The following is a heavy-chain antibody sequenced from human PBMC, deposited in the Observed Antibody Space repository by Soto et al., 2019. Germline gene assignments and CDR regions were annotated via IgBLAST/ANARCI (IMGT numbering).Heavy chain of an antibody. D-gene: IGHD5-12*01. CDR1: GGSFSGYY. CDR2: INHSGST. Sequence: QVQLQQWGAGLLKPSETLSLTCAVYGGSFSGYYWSWIRQPPGKGLEWFGEINHSGSTNYNPSLKSRVTISVDTSKNQFSLKLSSVTAADTAVYYCARDTSGYTDYWGQGTLVTVSS. V-gene: IGHV4-34*01. J-gene: IGHJ4*02. CDR3: ARDTSGYTDY.